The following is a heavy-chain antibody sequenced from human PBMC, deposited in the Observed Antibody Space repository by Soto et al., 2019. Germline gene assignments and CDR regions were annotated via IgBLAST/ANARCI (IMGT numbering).Heavy chain of an antibody. Sequence: QVQLVESGGGVVQPGRSLRLSCAASGFTFTTYDMHWVRQAPGKGLEWVAVISYDGGDGNYADSVKGRFAISRDNSKNTLYLQMNSLRAEDTAVYYCASARQEMAALYFQEWGPGTLVTVSS. CDR1: GFTFTTYD. J-gene: IGHJ1*01. CDR3: ASARQEMAALYFQE. V-gene: IGHV3-30*03. CDR2: ISYDGGDG. D-gene: IGHD6-13*01.